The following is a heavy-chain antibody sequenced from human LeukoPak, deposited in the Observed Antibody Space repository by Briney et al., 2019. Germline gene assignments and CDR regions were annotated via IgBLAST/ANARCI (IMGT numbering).Heavy chain of an antibody. V-gene: IGHV3-7*01. CDR2: IDKHGNGK. CDR1: GFTFSISW. CDR3: ARDAGWGYYDL. J-gene: IGHJ4*02. D-gene: IGHD1-26*01. Sequence: GGSLRLSCVASGFTFSISWVTWVRQAPGKGLEWVANIDKHGNGKYYVDSVKGRFAISRDYATNSVFLQMNSLRGEDTSVYYCARDAGWGYYDLWGQGTPVTVSS.